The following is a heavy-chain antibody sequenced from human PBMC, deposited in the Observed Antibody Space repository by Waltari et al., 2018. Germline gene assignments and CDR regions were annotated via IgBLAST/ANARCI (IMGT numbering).Heavy chain of an antibody. D-gene: IGHD1-26*01. J-gene: IGHJ4*02. Sequence: EVQLVEAGGGLVQPGGSLRLSCPASGFIFTSAWVHWVRQAPGKGLVGVSSINNDGSGTSYADSVMGRFTISRDNARDTVYLQMDSLRVEDTAVYYCVTDVETLVGRDWGQGTLVTVST. CDR3: VTDVETLVGRD. V-gene: IGHV3-74*01. CDR1: GFIFTSAW. CDR2: INNDGSGT.